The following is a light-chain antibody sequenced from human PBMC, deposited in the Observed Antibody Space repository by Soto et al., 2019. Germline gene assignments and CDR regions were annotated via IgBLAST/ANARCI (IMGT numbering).Light chain of an antibody. CDR3: QQYGSSPT. Sequence: EIVLTQSPGTLSLSPGARATLSCRASQSVSSSYLAWYQQKPGQAPRLLIYGASSRATGIPDRFSGSGSGTDFTLTISRLEPEDVAVYYCQQYGSSPTFGGGTKVEIK. V-gene: IGKV3-20*01. CDR1: QSVSSSY. CDR2: GAS. J-gene: IGKJ4*01.